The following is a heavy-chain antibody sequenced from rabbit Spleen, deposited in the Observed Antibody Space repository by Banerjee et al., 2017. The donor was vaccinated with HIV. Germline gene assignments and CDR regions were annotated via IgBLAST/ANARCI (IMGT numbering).Heavy chain of an antibody. J-gene: IGHJ3*01. D-gene: IGHD2-1*01. V-gene: IGHV1S45*01. CDR3: VRGYDDYGDYTRLDL. Sequence: QEQLVESGGGLVQPEGSLTLTCTASGFSFSSSYYMCWVRQAPGKGLEWIGIIYVARGTTDYASWVNGRFTISSDSAQNTVFLQMTSLTASDTATYFCVRGYDDYGDYTRLDLWGQGTLVTVS. CDR2: IYVARGTT. CDR1: GFSFSSSYY.